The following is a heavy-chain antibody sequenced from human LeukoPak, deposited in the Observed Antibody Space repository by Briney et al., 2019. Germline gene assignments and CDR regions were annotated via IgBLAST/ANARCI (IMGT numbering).Heavy chain of an antibody. J-gene: IGHJ6*03. Sequence: PSETLSLTCTVSGGSIGYYYWSWIRQPPGKGLENLGYIYYSGSTSYNPSLRSRVTISVDTSKNQFSLRVTSVTAADTAVYYCARGDHSGSYYYMDVWGKGTTVTVSS. CDR2: IYYSGST. CDR1: GGSIGYYY. V-gene: IGHV4-59*01. D-gene: IGHD1-26*01. CDR3: ARGDHSGSYYYMDV.